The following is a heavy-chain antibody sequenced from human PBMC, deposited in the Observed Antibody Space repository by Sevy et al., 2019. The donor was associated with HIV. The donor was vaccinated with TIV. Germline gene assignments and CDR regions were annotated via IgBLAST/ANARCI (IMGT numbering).Heavy chain of an antibody. CDR1: GFIFSSYG. CDR3: VKGGVTWELLDY. V-gene: IGHV3-30*18. D-gene: IGHD1-26*01. CDR2: ISYDGIRK. Sequence: GGSLRLSCAASGFIFSSYGMHWVRQAPGKGLEWVTIISYDGIRKKYADSVKDRFTISRDNSENILYLQMNSLRTDDTAVYYCVKGGVTWELLDYWGQGTLVTVSS. J-gene: IGHJ4*02.